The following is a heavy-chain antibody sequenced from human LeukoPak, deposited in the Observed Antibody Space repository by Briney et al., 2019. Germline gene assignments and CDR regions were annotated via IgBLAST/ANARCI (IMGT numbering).Heavy chain of an antibody. Sequence: GRSLRLSCAASGFTFSSYGMHWVRQAPGKGLEWVAVIWYDGSNKYYADSVKGRFTISRVNSKNTLYLQMNSLRAEDTAVYYCAKDLGGGYGIFDYWGQGTLVTVSS. J-gene: IGHJ4*02. D-gene: IGHD5-12*01. V-gene: IGHV3-33*06. CDR1: GFTFSSYG. CDR2: IWYDGSNK. CDR3: AKDLGGGYGIFDY.